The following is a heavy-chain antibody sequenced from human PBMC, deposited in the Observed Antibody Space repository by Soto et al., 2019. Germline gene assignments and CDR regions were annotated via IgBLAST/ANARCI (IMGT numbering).Heavy chain of an antibody. CDR1: GYTFTSYG. CDR3: ARDLYIVVVVAASYDASDF. CDR2: ISAYNGNT. V-gene: IGHV1-18*01. D-gene: IGHD2-15*01. Sequence: QVQLVQSGAEVKKPGASVKVSCKASGYTFTSYGISWVRQAPGQGLEWMGWISAYNGNTNYAQKLQGRVTMTTDTHKSTAYIGLRSLRSDDTAVYYCARDLYIVVVVAASYDASDFWCQGTMVTVSS. J-gene: IGHJ3*01.